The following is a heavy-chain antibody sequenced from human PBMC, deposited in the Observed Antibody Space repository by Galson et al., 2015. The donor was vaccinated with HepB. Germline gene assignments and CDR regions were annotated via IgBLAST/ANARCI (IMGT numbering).Heavy chain of an antibody. CDR2: IGTAGDT. CDR3: ARGRIMITFGGVIGPDAFDI. Sequence: SCAASGFTFSSYDMHWVRQATGKGLEWVSAIGTAGDTYYPGSVKGRFTISRENAKNSLYLQMNSLRAGDTAVYYCARGRIMITFGGVIGPDAFDIWGQGTMVTVSS. V-gene: IGHV3-13*01. J-gene: IGHJ3*02. D-gene: IGHD3-16*02. CDR1: GFTFSSYD.